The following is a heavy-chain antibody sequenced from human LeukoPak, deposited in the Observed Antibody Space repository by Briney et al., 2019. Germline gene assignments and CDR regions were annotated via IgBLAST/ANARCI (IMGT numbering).Heavy chain of an antibody. V-gene: IGHV3-30*02. D-gene: IGHD3-22*01. Sequence: PGGSLRLSCEASGFTFSSYGMHWVRQAPGKGLEWVAFIRYDGSNKYYADSVKGRFTISRDNSKNTLYLQMSSLRAEDTAVYYCAKDYSEGGYYLDYWGQGTLVTVSS. CDR3: AKDYSEGGYYLDY. J-gene: IGHJ4*02. CDR1: GFTFSSYG. CDR2: IRYDGSNK.